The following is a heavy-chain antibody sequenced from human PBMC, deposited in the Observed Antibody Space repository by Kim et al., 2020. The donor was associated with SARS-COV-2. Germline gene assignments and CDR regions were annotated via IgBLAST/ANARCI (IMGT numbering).Heavy chain of an antibody. CDR3: ARVYGSGSPTNYYYGMDV. J-gene: IGHJ6*02. CDR2: IIPIFGTA. V-gene: IGHV1-69*13. Sequence: SVKVSCKASGGTFSSYAISWVRQAPGQGLEWMGGIIPIFGTANYAQKFQGRVTITADESTSTAYMELSSLRSEDTAVYYCARVYGSGSPTNYYYGMDVWGQGTTVTVSS. D-gene: IGHD3-10*01. CDR1: GGTFSSYA.